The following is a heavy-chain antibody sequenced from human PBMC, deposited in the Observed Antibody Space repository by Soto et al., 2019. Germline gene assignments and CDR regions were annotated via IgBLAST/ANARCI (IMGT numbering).Heavy chain of an antibody. CDR2: ISAYNGNT. CDR1: GHTFTSYG. CDR3: ARDEDIVAVPAAIQGNDD. D-gene: IGHD2-2*02. Sequence: GASVKVSCKASGHTFTSYGISWVRQAPGQGLEWMGWISAYNGNTNYAQKLQGRVTMTTDTSTSTAYMELRSLRSDDTAVYYCARDEDIVAVPAAIQGNDDWGQGTLVTVSS. V-gene: IGHV1-18*01. J-gene: IGHJ4*02.